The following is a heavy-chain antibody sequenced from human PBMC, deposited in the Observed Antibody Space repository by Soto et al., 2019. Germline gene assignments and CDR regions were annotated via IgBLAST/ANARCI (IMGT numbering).Heavy chain of an antibody. V-gene: IGHV3-21*01. Sequence: GGSLRLSCAASGFTFSSYSMNWVRQAPGKVLEWVSSISSSSSYIYYADSVKGRFTISRDNAKNSLYLQMNSLRAEDTAVYYCASYLGWSDYWGQGTLVTVSS. J-gene: IGHJ4*02. CDR1: GFTFSSYS. CDR3: ASYLGWSDY. CDR2: ISSSSSYI. D-gene: IGHD3-16*01.